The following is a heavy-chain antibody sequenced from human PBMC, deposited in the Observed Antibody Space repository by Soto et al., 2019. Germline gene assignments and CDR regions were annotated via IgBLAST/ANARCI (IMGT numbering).Heavy chain of an antibody. CDR1: GGSFSGYY. Sequence: QVQLQQWGAGLLKPSETLSLTCAVYGGSFSGYYWSWIRQPPGKGLEWIGEINHSGSTNYNPSLKSRVTISVDTSKNQFSLKLSSVTAADTAVYYCARGHDSGWSFYYYYYGMDVWGQGTTVTVSS. CDR2: INHSGST. V-gene: IGHV4-34*01. D-gene: IGHD6-19*01. CDR3: ARGHDSGWSFYYYYYGMDV. J-gene: IGHJ6*02.